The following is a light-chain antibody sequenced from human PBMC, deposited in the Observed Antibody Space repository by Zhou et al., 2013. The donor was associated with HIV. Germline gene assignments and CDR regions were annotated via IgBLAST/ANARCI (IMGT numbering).Light chain of an antibody. CDR1: QSVAGSV. CDR2: GAS. J-gene: IGKJ1*01. Sequence: EIVLTQSPGTLSLSPGERATLSCRASQSVAGSVLSWYQKKPGQPPRLLIYGASSRATGIPERFSGSGSGTEFTLTISSLQSEDFAVYYCQHVXLAXTFGQGTKVEIK. CDR3: QHVXLAXT. V-gene: IGKV3-20*01.